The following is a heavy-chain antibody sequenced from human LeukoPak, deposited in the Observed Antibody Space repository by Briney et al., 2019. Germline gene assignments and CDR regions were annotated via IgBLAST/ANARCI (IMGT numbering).Heavy chain of an antibody. Sequence: SETLSLTCSVYGGSISSYYWSWIRQPPGKGLEWIGYIFYSGSTNYKPSLKSRRTISVDTSNNQFSLKLSSVTAADTAVYYCARHIRGGGSCYYYCGQGTLVTVSS. CDR1: GGSISSYY. V-gene: IGHV4-59*08. CDR3: ARHIRGGGSCYYY. CDR2: IFYSGST. D-gene: IGHD2-15*01. J-gene: IGHJ4*02.